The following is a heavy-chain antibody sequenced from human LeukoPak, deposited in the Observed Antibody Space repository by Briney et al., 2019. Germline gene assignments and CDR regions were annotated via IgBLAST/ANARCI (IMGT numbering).Heavy chain of an antibody. D-gene: IGHD4-17*01. J-gene: IGHJ4*02. Sequence: PGGSLRLSYAASGFTFSNFGLHWVRQAPGKGLEWVAFMSYDGTHKYYSDSVRGRFTISRDNSKNTLFLQMNSLRAEDTAVYYCAKDFGYGDCFDYWGQGTLVTVSS. CDR2: MSYDGTHK. V-gene: IGHV3-30*18. CDR1: GFTFSNFG. CDR3: AKDFGYGDCFDY.